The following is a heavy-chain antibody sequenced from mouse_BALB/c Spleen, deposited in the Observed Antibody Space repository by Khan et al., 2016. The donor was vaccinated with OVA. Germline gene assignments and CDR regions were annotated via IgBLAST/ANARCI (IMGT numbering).Heavy chain of an antibody. CDR1: GFTFSTFA. D-gene: IGHD1-1*01. V-gene: IGHV5-6*01. J-gene: IGHJ3*01. CDR2: INTAGDYI. Sequence: EVELVESGGDLVKPGGSLKLSCAASGFTFSTFAMSWVRQTPDKRLEWVATINTAGDYIYYPDSVQGRFTISRDNAKNTLYLQMSSLRSEDTAMYYCARHNYGPFAYWGQGTLVTVSA. CDR3: ARHNYGPFAY.